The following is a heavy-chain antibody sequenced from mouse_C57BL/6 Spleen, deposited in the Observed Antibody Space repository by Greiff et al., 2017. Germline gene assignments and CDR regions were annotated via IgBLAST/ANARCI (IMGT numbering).Heavy chain of an antibody. Sequence: VQLQQPGAELVKPGASVKLSCKASGYTFTSYWMHWVKQRPGRGLEWIGRIDPNRGGTKYNEKFKSKATLTVDKPSSTAYMQLSSLTSEDSAVYYCARWWDDVYYVHFDYWGQGTTLTVAS. D-gene: IGHD2-3*01. CDR1: GYTFTSYW. CDR2: IDPNRGGT. V-gene: IGHV1-72*01. CDR3: ARWWDDVYYVHFDY. J-gene: IGHJ2*01.